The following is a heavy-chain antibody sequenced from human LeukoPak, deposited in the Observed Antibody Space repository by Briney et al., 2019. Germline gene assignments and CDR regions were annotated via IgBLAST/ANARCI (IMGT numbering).Heavy chain of an antibody. CDR1: GGSISGHY. CDR3: ARQAQDGTDNCFDP. V-gene: IGHV4-4*09. D-gene: IGHD1-14*01. Sequence: PSETLSLTCTVSGGSISGHYWSWIRQSPGRGLEWIGNIWTSGITKYNPSLNSRVTILIDTSKSQAYLKVRSMTAADTAVYYCARQAQDGTDNCFDPWGQGTLVTVSS. CDR2: IWTSGIT. J-gene: IGHJ5*02.